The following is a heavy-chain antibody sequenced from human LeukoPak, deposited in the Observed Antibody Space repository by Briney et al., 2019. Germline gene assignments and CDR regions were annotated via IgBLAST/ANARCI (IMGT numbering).Heavy chain of an antibody. CDR2: IYHSGST. CDR3: ARAVVVVIHDAFDI. CDR1: GGSITTSSYS. Sequence: SETLSLTCTVSGGSITTSSYSWGWIRQPPGKGLEWIGSIYHSGSTYYNPSLKSRVTISVDTSKNQFSLKLSSVTAADTAVYYCARAVVVVIHDAFDIWGQGTMVTVSS. J-gene: IGHJ3*02. V-gene: IGHV4-39*07. D-gene: IGHD3-22*01.